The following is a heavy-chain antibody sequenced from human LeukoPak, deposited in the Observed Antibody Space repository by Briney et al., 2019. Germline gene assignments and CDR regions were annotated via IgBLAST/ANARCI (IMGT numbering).Heavy chain of an antibody. Sequence: GGSLRLSCAASGFTFSSYSMHWVRQAPGKGLVWVSRINSDGSSTSYADSVKGRFTISRDNSKNTLYLQMNSLRAEDTAVYYCARGLLWFGELFDYWGQGTLVTVSS. V-gene: IGHV3-74*01. J-gene: IGHJ4*02. D-gene: IGHD3-10*01. CDR2: INSDGSST. CDR1: GFTFSSYS. CDR3: ARGLLWFGELFDY.